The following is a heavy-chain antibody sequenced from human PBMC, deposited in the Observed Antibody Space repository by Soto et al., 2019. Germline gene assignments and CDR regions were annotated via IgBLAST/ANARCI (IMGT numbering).Heavy chain of an antibody. J-gene: IGHJ5*02. D-gene: IGHD3-10*01. CDR2: INHSGST. CDR1: GGSFSGYY. V-gene: IGHV4-34*01. CDR3: ARDTMVRGVIIHNWFDP. Sequence: SETLSLTCAVYGGSFSGYYWSWIRQPPGKGLEWIGEINHSGSTNYNPSLKSRVTISVDTSKNQFSLKLSSVTAADTAVYYCARDTMVRGVIIHNWFDPWGQGTLVTVSS.